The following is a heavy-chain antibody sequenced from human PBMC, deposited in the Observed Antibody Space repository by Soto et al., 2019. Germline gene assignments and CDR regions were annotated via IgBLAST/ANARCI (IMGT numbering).Heavy chain of an antibody. CDR3: AKGDGRNSVDY. D-gene: IGHD2-21*01. V-gene: IGHV3-30*18. CDR2: ILYDGCKK. Sequence: PGGSLRLSCAASGFTFNIYGMHWVRQAPGKGLEWVALILYDGCKKYYTDSVKGRFTISRDNSKNTLYLQMNSLTAEDTAVYYCAKGDGRNSVDYWGQGTLVTVSS. J-gene: IGHJ4*02. CDR1: GFTFNIYG.